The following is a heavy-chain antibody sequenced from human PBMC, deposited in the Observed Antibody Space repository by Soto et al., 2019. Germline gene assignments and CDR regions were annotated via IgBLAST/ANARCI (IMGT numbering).Heavy chain of an antibody. D-gene: IGHD2-21*02. J-gene: IGHJ4*02. V-gene: IGHV1-69*06. CDR2: IIPIFGTA. Sequence: QVQLVQSVAEVKKPGSSVKVSCKASVGTFRSYAISWVRQAPGQGLEWMGGIIPIFGTANYAQKFQGRVTITADKSTRTADMELSSLRSEDTAVYYCARICGGDCYSRSYFDYWGQGTLVTVSS. CDR1: VGTFRSYA. CDR3: ARICGGDCYSRSYFDY.